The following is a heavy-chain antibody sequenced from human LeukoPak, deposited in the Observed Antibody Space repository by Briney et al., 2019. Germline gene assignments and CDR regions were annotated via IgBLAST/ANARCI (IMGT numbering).Heavy chain of an antibody. CDR2: INPSGGST. D-gene: IGHD3-22*01. V-gene: IGHV1-46*01. J-gene: IGHJ3*02. Sequence: GASVKVSCKASGYTFTSYYMHWVRQAPGQGLEWMGIINPSGGSTSYAQKFQGRVTMTRDMSTSTVYMELSSLRSEDTAVYYCAREGGPYYYDLDAFDIWGQGTMVTVSS. CDR3: AREGGPYYYDLDAFDI. CDR1: GYTFTSYY.